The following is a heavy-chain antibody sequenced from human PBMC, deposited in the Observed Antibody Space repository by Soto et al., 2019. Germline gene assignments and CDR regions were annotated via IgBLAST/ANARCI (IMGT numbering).Heavy chain of an antibody. CDR1: GGSISNYH. D-gene: IGHD3-3*01. V-gene: IGHV4-59*01. CDR3: ARVAADAYWSGYDDY. Sequence: QEQLQESGPRLVKPSETLSLTCSVSGGSISNYHWSWIRQPPGKGLEWIGYISYTGSTNYSPSLKSRVTMLLTTSKKQFSLKLSSVTAADTAVYYCARVAADAYWSGYDDYWGHGILVTVSS. J-gene: IGHJ4*01. CDR2: ISYTGST.